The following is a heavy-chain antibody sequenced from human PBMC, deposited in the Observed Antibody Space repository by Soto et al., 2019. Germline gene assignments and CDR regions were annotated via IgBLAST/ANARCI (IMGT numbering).Heavy chain of an antibody. CDR1: GGSISSGGYY. Sequence: LSLTCTVSGGSISSGGYYWSWIRQHPGKGLEWIGYIYYSGSTYYNPSLKSRVTISVDTSKNQFSLKLSSVTAADTAVYYCARGMIVPGFFDYWGQGTLVTVSS. J-gene: IGHJ4*02. CDR2: IYYSGST. D-gene: IGHD2-2*01. CDR3: ARGMIVPGFFDY. V-gene: IGHV4-31*03.